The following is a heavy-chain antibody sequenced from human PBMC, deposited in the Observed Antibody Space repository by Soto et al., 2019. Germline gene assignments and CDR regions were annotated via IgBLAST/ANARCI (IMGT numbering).Heavy chain of an antibody. CDR2: IFYSGSA. CDR1: GGSVSSDDHY. D-gene: IGHD5-18*01. CDR3: ARSTYSYGFNL. V-gene: IGHV4-30-4*01. J-gene: IGHJ5*02. Sequence: QVQLQESGPGLVKPSQTLSLSCTVSGGSVSSDDHYWNWIRQPPGKGLEWIGYIFYSGSAYYNPSLQSRVTISVDTSNIQFSLKLNSVTAADTAVYYCARSTYSYGFNLWGQGTLVTVSS.